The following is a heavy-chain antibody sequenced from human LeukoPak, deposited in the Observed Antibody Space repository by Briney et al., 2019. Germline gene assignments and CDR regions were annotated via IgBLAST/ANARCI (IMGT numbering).Heavy chain of an antibody. Sequence: GGSLRLSCAAPGFSFDDYAMHWVRQAPGKGLEWVSRISWDSGSIGYADSVKGRFTISRDNAKNSLYLQMNSLRPEDTALYYCVKDVAAAGLYDAFDIWGQGTMVAVSS. D-gene: IGHD6-13*01. CDR2: ISWDSGSI. V-gene: IGHV3-9*01. J-gene: IGHJ3*02. CDR1: GFSFDDYA. CDR3: VKDVAAAGLYDAFDI.